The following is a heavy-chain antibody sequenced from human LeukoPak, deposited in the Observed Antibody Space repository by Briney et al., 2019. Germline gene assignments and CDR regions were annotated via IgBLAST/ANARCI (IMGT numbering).Heavy chain of an antibody. Sequence: GGSLRLSCSASGFTFTGYAMHWVRQAPGKGLEHVSGINGDGGRAYYVDSVRDKFTISRDNSKNTLYLQMNSLRVEDTGVYFCARDSAPYCGGDCYFDYWGHGTLVTVSS. D-gene: IGHD2-21*02. J-gene: IGHJ4*01. CDR2: INGDGGRA. V-gene: IGHV3-64*04. CDR3: ARDSAPYCGGDCYFDY. CDR1: GFTFTGYA.